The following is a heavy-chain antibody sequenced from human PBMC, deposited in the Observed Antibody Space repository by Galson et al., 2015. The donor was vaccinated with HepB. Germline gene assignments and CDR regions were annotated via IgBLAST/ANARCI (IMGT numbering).Heavy chain of an antibody. J-gene: IGHJ3*02. Sequence: SLRLSCAASGFTFSSYAMHWVREAPGKGLEWVAVISYDGSNKYYADSVKGRFTIYRDNSKNTLYLQMNSLRAENTAVYYCARDFAMPRFYYDFVGERAFDIWGQGTMVTVSS. V-gene: IGHV3-30-3*01. CDR1: GFTFSSYA. D-gene: IGHD3-3*01. CDR3: ARDFAMPRFYYDFVGERAFDI. CDR2: ISYDGSNK.